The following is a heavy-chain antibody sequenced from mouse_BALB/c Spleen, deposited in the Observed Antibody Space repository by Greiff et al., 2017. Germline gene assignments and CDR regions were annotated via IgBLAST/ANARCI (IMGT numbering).Heavy chain of an antibody. CDR3: ARSLGRMAMDY. V-gene: IGHV1-84*02. CDR1: GYTFTDYY. Sequence: VQLQQSGPELVKPGASVKISCKASGYTFTDYYINWVKQKPGQGLEWIGWIYPGSGNTKYNEKFKGKATLTVDTASSTAYMQLSSRTSEDTAVYFCARSLGRMAMDYWGQGTSVTVSS. CDR2: IYPGSGNT. D-gene: IGHD4-1*01. J-gene: IGHJ4*01.